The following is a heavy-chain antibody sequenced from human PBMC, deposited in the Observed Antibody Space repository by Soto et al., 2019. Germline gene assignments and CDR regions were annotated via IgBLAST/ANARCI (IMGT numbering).Heavy chain of an antibody. CDR3: ARDQLVPAAMRGYYYYGMDV. Sequence: QVQLQESGPGLVKPSQTLSLTCTVSGGSISSGGYYWSWIRQHPGKGLEWIGYIYYSGSTYYNPSPKSRVTISVDPSKNQFSLKLSSVTAADTAVYYCARDQLVPAAMRGYYYYGMDVWGQGTTVTVSS. D-gene: IGHD2-2*01. J-gene: IGHJ6*02. V-gene: IGHV4-31*03. CDR2: IYYSGST. CDR1: GGSISSGGYY.